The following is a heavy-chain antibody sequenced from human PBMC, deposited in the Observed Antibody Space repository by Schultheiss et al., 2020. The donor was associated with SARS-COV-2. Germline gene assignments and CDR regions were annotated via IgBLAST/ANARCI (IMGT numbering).Heavy chain of an antibody. Sequence: SETLSLTCAVSGGSISSSNWWSWVRQHPGKGLEWIGSIFHSGSTYYNPSLKSRVTISVDTSKNQFSLKLSSVTAADTAVYYCARHYDSSGYYFSYYYGLDVWGQGTTVTVSS. CDR3: ARHYDSSGYYFSYYYGLDV. V-gene: IGHV4-4*02. D-gene: IGHD3-22*01. CDR2: IFHSGST. J-gene: IGHJ6*02. CDR1: GGSISSSNW.